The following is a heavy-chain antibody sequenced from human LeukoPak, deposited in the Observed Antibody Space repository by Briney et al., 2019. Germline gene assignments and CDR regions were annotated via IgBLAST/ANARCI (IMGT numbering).Heavy chain of an antibody. CDR1: GYSISSGYY. J-gene: IGHJ4*02. Sequence: SETLSLTCTVSGYSISSGYYWGWIRQPPGKGLEWIGSIYYSGSTNYNPSLKSRVTISVDTSKNQFSLRLSSVTAADTAMYYCAGNDYGDYKSSFDYWGQGTLVTVSS. V-gene: IGHV4-38-2*02. CDR2: IYYSGST. D-gene: IGHD4-17*01. CDR3: AGNDYGDYKSSFDY.